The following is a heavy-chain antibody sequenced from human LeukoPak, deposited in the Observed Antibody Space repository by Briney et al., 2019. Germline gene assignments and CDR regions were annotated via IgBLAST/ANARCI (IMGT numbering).Heavy chain of an antibody. CDR2: IKPDESET. CDR3: AGGTMIVEGDI. J-gene: IGHJ3*02. D-gene: IGHD3-22*01. V-gene: IGHV3-7*04. CDR1: GFTFISYW. Sequence: GGSLRLSCAASGFTFISYWMTWVRQAPGKGLEWVAIIKPDESETYYVDSVKGRFTISRDNTKNSLYLHMNTLRAEDTAVYYCAGGTMIVEGDIWGQGTMVTVSS.